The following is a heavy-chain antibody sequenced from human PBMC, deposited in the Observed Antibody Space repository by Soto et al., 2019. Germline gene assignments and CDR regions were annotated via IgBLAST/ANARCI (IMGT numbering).Heavy chain of an antibody. CDR3: ARAPQTVAGAGIWY. V-gene: IGHV1-18*04. J-gene: IGHJ4*02. CDR2: ISGYNGDT. D-gene: IGHD6-13*01. Sequence: QVQLVQSGPEVKKPGASVKASCKASGYTFTSYGISWVRQAPGQGLEWMGWISGYNGDTNYAQKFQGRVTMTTDTSTSTAYMELRSLRSDDTAVYYCARAPQTVAGAGIWYWGQGTLVTVSS. CDR1: GYTFTSYG.